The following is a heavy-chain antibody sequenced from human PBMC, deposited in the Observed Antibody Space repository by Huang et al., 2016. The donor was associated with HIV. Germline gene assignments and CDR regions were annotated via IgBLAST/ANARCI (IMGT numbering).Heavy chain of an antibody. J-gene: IGHJ4*02. CDR3: ARRYNSRRDY. CDR2: INPSGNT. Sequence: QVQLEQWGAGLLKASETLSLTCAVYGGSFRGYYWNWLRQAPGKGLEWVGEINPSGNTNYNPSLKSRVNMSVDTSKSQFSLYLTSLSAADTGTYFCARRYNSRRDYWGRGTLVTVHS. V-gene: IGHV4-34*02. CDR1: GGSFRGYY. D-gene: IGHD3-22*01.